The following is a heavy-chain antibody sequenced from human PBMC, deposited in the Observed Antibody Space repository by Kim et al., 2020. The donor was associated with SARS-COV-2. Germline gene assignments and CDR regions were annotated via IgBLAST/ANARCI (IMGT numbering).Heavy chain of an antibody. Sequence: GGSLRLSCAASGFTFSSYAMSWVRQAPGKGLEWVSAISGSGGSTYYAVSVKGRFTISRDNSKNTLYLQMNSLRAEDTAVYYCAKGAVRGTPPAYYYYGMDVWGQGTTVTVSS. J-gene: IGHJ6*02. CDR2: ISGSGGST. CDR1: GFTFSSYA. V-gene: IGHV3-23*01. D-gene: IGHD3-10*01. CDR3: AKGAVRGTPPAYYYYGMDV.